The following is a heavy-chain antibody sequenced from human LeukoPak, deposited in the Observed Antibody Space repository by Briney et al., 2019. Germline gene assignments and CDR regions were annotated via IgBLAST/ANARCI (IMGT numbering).Heavy chain of an antibody. D-gene: IGHD5-24*01. V-gene: IGHV3-21*01. Sequence: GGSLRLSCAASGFTFSSYSMNWVGQAPGKGLEWVSSISSSSSYIYYADSVKGRFTISRDNAKNSLYLQMNSLRAEDTAVYYCAILSASTDGEYYFDYWGQGTLVTVSS. CDR2: ISSSSSYI. CDR1: GFTFSSYS. CDR3: AILSASTDGEYYFDY. J-gene: IGHJ4*02.